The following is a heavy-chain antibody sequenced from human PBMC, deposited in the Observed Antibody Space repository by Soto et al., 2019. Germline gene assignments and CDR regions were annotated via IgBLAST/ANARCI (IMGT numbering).Heavy chain of an antibody. CDR1: GFTFSSYG. CDR2: ISYDGSNK. Sequence: QVQLVESGGGVVQPGRSLRLSCAASGFTFSSYGMHWVRQAPGKGLEWVAVISYDGSNKYYADSVKGRFTISRDNSKNTLYLQMNSLRAEDTAVYYCAKEHRAHGANWYFDLWGRGTLVTVSS. V-gene: IGHV3-30*18. D-gene: IGHD3-10*01. J-gene: IGHJ2*01. CDR3: AKEHRAHGANWYFDL.